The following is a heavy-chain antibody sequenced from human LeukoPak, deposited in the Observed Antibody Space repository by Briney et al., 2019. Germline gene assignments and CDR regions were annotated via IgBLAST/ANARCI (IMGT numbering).Heavy chain of an antibody. Sequence: SETLSLTCTVSGGSISSFYWSWIRQPPGKGLEWIGYIYNSGSTNYNPSLKSRVTISVDTSKNQFSLKLSSVTAADSAVYYCARVSRRHTLDYWGQGTLVTVSS. CDR1: GGSISSFY. V-gene: IGHV4-59*01. J-gene: IGHJ4*02. CDR2: IYNSGST. CDR3: ARVSRRHTLDY.